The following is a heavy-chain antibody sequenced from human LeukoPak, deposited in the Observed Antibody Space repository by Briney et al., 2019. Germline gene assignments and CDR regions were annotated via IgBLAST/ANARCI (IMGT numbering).Heavy chain of an antibody. J-gene: IGHJ4*02. V-gene: IGHV4-34*01. CDR3: TRMTTGHDY. CDR1: GVSFDDYY. D-gene: IGHD4-17*01. CDR2: INHSGYT. Sequence: PSETLSLTCGVCGVSFDDYYWSWVRQTPGKGLEWLGEINHSGYTNDSPSLKSRVTLSIDTSRKQFSLNLRSVTVADAGIYYCTRMTTGHDYWGQGTLVTVSS.